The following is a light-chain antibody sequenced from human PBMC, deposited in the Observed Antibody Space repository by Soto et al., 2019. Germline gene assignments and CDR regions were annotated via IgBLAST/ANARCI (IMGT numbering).Light chain of an antibody. Sequence: DIQMTQSPSSLSASVGDRVTITCRASQSISSYLNWYQQKPGKAPKLLIYAASSLQSGVPSRFSGSGSGTDFTLTISSVQPEDFATYYCQQNYSPVFSFGPGTKVDL. CDR3: QQNYSPVFS. V-gene: IGKV1-39*01. CDR1: QSISSY. J-gene: IGKJ3*01. CDR2: AAS.